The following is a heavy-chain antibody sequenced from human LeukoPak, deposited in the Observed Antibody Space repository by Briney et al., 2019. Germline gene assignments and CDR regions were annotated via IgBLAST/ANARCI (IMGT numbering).Heavy chain of an antibody. CDR2: ISWNSGSI. D-gene: IGHD6-13*01. CDR3: AKDREYSSSSGIDY. CDR1: GFTFDDYA. V-gene: IGHV3-9*01. Sequence: GRSLRLSCAASGFTFDDYAMHWVRQAPGKGLEWVSGISWNSGSIGYADSVKGRFTISRDNAKNSLYLQMNSLRAEDTALYYCAKDREYSSSSGIDYWGQGTLVTVSS. J-gene: IGHJ4*02.